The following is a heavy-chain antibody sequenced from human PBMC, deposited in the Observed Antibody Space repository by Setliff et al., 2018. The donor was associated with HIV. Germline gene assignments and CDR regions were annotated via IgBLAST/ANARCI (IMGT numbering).Heavy chain of an antibody. V-gene: IGHV1-69*10. CDR1: GGTFSSYA. D-gene: IGHD3-22*01. Sequence: SVKVSCKASGGTFSSYAISWVRQAPGQGLEWMGGIIPILGITNYAQKFQGRVTISADKSTGTVYMELTSLRSEDTAVYYCARHYHDSTGYYRPPFDFWGQGTLVTVSS. CDR3: ARHYHDSTGYYRPPFDF. J-gene: IGHJ5*01. CDR2: IIPILGIT.